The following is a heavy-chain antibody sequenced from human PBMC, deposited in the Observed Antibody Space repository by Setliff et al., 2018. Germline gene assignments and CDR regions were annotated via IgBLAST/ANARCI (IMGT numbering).Heavy chain of an antibody. V-gene: IGHV3-48*04. CDR3: VRDTTSGWMLTN. CDR2: LNNDGTTI. D-gene: IGHD6-25*01. Sequence: GGSLRLSCAASGFTFSTYGLNWVRQAPGKGLEWISYLNNDGTTIYYADSVRGRFTISRDNARDSLYLQMNGLRAEDTAVYYCVRDTTSGWMLTNWGQGTLVTVSS. CDR1: GFTFSTYG. J-gene: IGHJ4*02.